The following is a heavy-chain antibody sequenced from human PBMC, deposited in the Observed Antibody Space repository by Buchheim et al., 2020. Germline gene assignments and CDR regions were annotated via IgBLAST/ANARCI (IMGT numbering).Heavy chain of an antibody. V-gene: IGHV3-30-3*02. CDR3: AEVYGSGSAEYFEH. CDR1: GFPFSSYA. Sequence: QVQLVESGGGVVQPGRSLGLSCAASGFPFSSYAIHWARQAPGKGLEWVAVISHNGKNKYYADSVKGRFTISRDNSKEMGFLQMNSLRSEDTAVYYCAEVYGSGSAEYFEHWGQGTL. D-gene: IGHD3-10*01. J-gene: IGHJ1*01. CDR2: ISHNGKNK.